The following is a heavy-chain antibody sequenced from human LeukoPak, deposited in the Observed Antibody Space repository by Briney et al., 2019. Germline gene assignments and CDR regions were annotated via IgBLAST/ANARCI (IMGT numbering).Heavy chain of an antibody. Sequence: GGSLRLSCAASGFTFSSYAMSWVRQAPGKGLEWVSGISGSGGRTYYADSVKGRFTISRDNSKNTLYLQMNSLRAEDTAVYYCAKDPGYYSTNFFDPWGQGTLVTVSS. V-gene: IGHV3-23*01. CDR1: GFTFSSYA. CDR2: ISGSGGRT. CDR3: AKDPGYYSTNFFDP. J-gene: IGHJ5*02. D-gene: IGHD4-11*01.